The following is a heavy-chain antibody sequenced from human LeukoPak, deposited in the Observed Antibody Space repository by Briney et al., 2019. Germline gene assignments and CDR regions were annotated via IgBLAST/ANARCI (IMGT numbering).Heavy chain of an antibody. D-gene: IGHD3-10*01. V-gene: IGHV1-69*13. Sequence: SVKVSCKASGGTFSNYVINWVRQAPGQGLEWMGGIIPIFATADYAQKFQGRVTITADESTSTAYMELSSLRSEDTAVYYCAVGVRGSGSYQIWGHAFDIWGQGTMVIVSS. CDR2: IIPIFATA. J-gene: IGHJ3*02. CDR3: AVGVRGSGSYQIWGHAFDI. CDR1: GGTFSNYV.